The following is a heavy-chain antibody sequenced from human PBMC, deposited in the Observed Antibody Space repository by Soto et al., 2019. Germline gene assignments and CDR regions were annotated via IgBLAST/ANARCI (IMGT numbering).Heavy chain of an antibody. CDR1: GDSVSSNSAA. Sequence: SQTLSLTCAISGDSVSSNSAAWNWIRQSPSRGLEWLGRTYYRSKWYNDYAVSVKSRITINPDTSKNQFSLQLNSVTPEDTAVYYCASSKGYCSGGSCYNFDYWGQGTLVTVSS. CDR2: TYYRSKWYN. D-gene: IGHD2-15*01. V-gene: IGHV6-1*01. CDR3: ASSKGYCSGGSCYNFDY. J-gene: IGHJ4*02.